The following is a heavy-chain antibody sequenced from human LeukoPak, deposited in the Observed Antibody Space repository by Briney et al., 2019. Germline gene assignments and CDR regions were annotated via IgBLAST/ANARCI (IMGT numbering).Heavy chain of an antibody. CDR1: GFTFSSSA. V-gene: IGHV3-23*01. D-gene: IGHD1-26*01. J-gene: IGHJ6*03. Sequence: PGGSLRLSCAASGFTFSSSAMSGVGQAPGQGLEGVSNISGRGSGGSTYYADSVKGRFTISRDNSKNTLYLQMNSLRAEDTAVYYCAKGYGWEASYYYYYMDVWGKGTTVTISS. CDR3: AKGYGWEASYYYYYMDV. CDR2: ISGRGSGGST.